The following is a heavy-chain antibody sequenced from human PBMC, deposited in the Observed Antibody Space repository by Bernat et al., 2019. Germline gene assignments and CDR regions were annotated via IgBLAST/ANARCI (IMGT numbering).Heavy chain of an antibody. D-gene: IGHD3-3*01. Sequence: QVQLLESGGGVVQPGRSLRLSCAASGFTFSSSAMHWVRQAPGKGLEWVAVISYDGSNKYYADSVKGRFTNSRDNSKNTLYLQMNSLRAEDTAVYYCATSTYYMDVWGKGTPVTVS. CDR3: ATSTYYMDV. CDR1: GFTFSSSA. J-gene: IGHJ6*03. V-gene: IGHV3-30*03. CDR2: ISYDGSNK.